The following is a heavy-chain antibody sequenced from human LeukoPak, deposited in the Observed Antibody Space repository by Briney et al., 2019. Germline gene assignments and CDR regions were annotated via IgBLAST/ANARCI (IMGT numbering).Heavy chain of an antibody. J-gene: IGHJ4*02. CDR1: GFTFSSYG. CDR2: IRYDGNKK. Sequence: GGSLRLSCAASGFTFSSYGMHWVRQAPGKGLEWVAFIRYDGNKKYYADSVKGRFTISRDNSKNTFYLQMNSLRVEDTAVYYCAKDLAGPDYWGQGTLVTVSS. CDR3: AKDLAGPDY. V-gene: IGHV3-30*02.